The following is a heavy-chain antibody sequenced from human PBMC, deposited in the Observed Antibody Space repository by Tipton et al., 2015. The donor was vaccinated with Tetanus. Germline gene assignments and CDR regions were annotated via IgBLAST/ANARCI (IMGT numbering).Heavy chain of an antibody. J-gene: IGHJ4*02. V-gene: IGHV6-1*01. D-gene: IGHD6-19*01. CDR2: TYYRSKWYN. CDR1: GDSVSSISAA. CDR3: ARGVADKGDFDY. Sequence: GLVKPSQTLSLTCAISGDSVSSISAAWNWIRQSPSRGLEWLGRTYYRSKWYNDYAVSVKSRITINPDTSKNQFSLQLNSVTPEDMAVYFCARGVADKGDFDYWGQGTLVTVSS.